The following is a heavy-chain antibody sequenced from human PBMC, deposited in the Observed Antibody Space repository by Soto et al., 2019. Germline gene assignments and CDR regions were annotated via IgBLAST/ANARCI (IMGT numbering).Heavy chain of an antibody. J-gene: IGHJ6*03. Sequence: SETLSLTCAVYGGSFSGYYWSWIRQPPGEGLEWIGEINHSGSTNYNPSLKSRVTISVDTSKNQFSLKLSSVTAADTAVYYCARGRHADSLPPKHHYYMDVWGKGTTVTVSS. CDR2: INHSGST. CDR3: ARGRHADSLPPKHHYYMDV. CDR1: GGSFSGYY. V-gene: IGHV4-34*01.